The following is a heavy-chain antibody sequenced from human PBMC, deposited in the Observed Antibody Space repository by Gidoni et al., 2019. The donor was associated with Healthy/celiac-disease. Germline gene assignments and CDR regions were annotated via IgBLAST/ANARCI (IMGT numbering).Heavy chain of an antibody. CDR3: ARGYYYDSSGYYN. V-gene: IGHV3-21*01. CDR1: GFPFSSYS. J-gene: IGHJ4*02. Sequence: EVQLVESGGGLVKPGGSLRLSCAASGFPFSSYSMNWVRQAPGKGREWFSSMSSSSSYIDDADSVKGRFTISRDNAKNSLYLQMNSLRAEDRAVYYCARGYYYDSSGYYNWGQGTLVTVSS. CDR2: MSSSSSYI. D-gene: IGHD3-22*01.